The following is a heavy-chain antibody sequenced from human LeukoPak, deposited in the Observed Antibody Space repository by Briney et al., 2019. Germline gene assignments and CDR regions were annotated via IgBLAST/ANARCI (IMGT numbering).Heavy chain of an antibody. CDR1: GVSINTCCYY. V-gene: IGHV4-61*01. J-gene: IGHJ4*02. D-gene: IGHD5-18*01. CDR2: KYYSGST. CDR3: ARGRSYGFDFDS. Sequence: SETLSLTCDVSGVSINTCCYYWTWIRQPPGKGLEWIGYKYYSGSTRYNSSLRSRLTISLDSSKNQFSLRLTSVTAADTAVYYCARGRSYGFDFDSWGPGALVIVSS.